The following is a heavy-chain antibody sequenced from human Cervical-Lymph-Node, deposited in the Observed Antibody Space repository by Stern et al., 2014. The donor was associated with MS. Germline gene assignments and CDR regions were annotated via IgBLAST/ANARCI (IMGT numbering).Heavy chain of an antibody. V-gene: IGHV4-39*01. J-gene: IGHJ4*02. CDR3: AKHACTGAACPFDL. CDR2: VYYSGAT. CDR1: GDSISSYTHY. Sequence: QVQLQESGPGLVKPSETLSLTCAVSGDSISSYTHYWAWIRQPPGKGLEWIGSVYYSGATYYTPSLKSPFTISVDTSKNHFSRGLNSVTAADTAVYYCAKHACTGAACPFDLWGQGTLVTVSS. D-gene: IGHD2-8*02.